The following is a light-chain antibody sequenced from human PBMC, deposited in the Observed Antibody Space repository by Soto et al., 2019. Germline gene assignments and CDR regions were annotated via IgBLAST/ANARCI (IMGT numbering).Light chain of an antibody. V-gene: IGKV1-5*03. Sequence: DIQMTQSPSTLSGSVGDRVTITCRASQTISSWLAWYQQKPGKAPKLLIYKASTLKSGVPSRFSGSGSGTDFTLTISRLEPEEFAVYYCQQYTGAPLTFGQGTKVDIK. CDR3: QQYTGAPLT. CDR1: QTISSW. CDR2: KAS. J-gene: IGKJ1*01.